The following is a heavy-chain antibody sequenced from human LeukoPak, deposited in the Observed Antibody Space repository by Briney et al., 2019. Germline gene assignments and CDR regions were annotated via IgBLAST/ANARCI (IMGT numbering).Heavy chain of an antibody. CDR3: ACSIVGARSAFDI. CDR2: IYYSGST. V-gene: IGHV4-59*08. Sequence: SETLSLTCTVSGGSISSYYWSWIRQPPGKGLEWIGYIYYSGSTNYNPSLKSRVTISVDTSKNQFSLKLSSVTAADTAVYYCACSIVGARSAFDIWGQGTMVTVSS. CDR1: GGSISSYY. D-gene: IGHD1-26*01. J-gene: IGHJ3*02.